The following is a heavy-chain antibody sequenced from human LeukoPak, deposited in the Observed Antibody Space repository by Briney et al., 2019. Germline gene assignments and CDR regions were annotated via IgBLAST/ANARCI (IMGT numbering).Heavy chain of an antibody. J-gene: IGHJ5*01. CDR1: GYTLTNYD. CDR3: ARTGMGGNVWIDF. CDR2: MNPNRGDT. D-gene: IGHD1-26*01. V-gene: IGHV1-8*01. Sequence: ASVKVSCKASGYTLTNYDINWVRQAPEQGLEWMGWMNPNRGDTGYGEKFQGRVHMTRDTSTSTAYMELTSLTADGTAIFYCARTGMGGNVWIDFWGQGTLVTVFS.